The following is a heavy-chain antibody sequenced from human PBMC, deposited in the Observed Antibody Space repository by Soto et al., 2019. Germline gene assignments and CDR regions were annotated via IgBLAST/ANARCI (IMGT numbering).Heavy chain of an antibody. CDR3: ARVANYFDY. Sequence: QLQLQESGPGLVKSSETLSLTCTVSGGSISSRNYYWGWIRQPPGKGLEWIGNIYYSGSTYYNPSLKSRVTISVDTSKNQFSLKLNSVTAADTAVYYCARVANYFDYWGQGTLVTVSS. CDR1: GGSISSRNYY. J-gene: IGHJ4*02. CDR2: IYYSGST. V-gene: IGHV4-39*01. D-gene: IGHD5-12*01.